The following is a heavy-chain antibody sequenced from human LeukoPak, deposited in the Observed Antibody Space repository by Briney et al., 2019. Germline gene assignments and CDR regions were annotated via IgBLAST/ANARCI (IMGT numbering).Heavy chain of an antibody. CDR2: IYYSGTT. V-gene: IGHV4-59*01. CDR1: GGSISYYY. D-gene: IGHD3-10*01. Sequence: SETLSLTCTVSGGSISYYYWSWIRQSPGKGLEWIGYIYYSGTTNYNPSLKSRVTISVDTSKNQFSLNLSSVTAADTAVYYCARYRSAPTCFDYWGQGTLVTVSS. J-gene: IGHJ4*02. CDR3: ARYRSAPTCFDY.